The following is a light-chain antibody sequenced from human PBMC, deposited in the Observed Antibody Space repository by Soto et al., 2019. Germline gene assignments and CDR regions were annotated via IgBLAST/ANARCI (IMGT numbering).Light chain of an antibody. CDR3: QQRSNPLT. V-gene: IGKV3-11*01. Sequence: EIVLTQSPATLSLSPGERATLSCRASQSIGYYLAWYQLKPGQAPRLLFYDASNRATGVPARFSGSGTGTDFTLTISSLEPEDFAVYYCQQRSNPLTFGGGTKVDIK. J-gene: IGKJ4*01. CDR2: DAS. CDR1: QSIGYY.